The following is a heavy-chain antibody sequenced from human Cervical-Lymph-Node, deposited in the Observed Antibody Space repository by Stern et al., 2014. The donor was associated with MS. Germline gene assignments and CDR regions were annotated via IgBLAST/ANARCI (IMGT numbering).Heavy chain of an antibody. CDR3: ARRGGGYQYYYGMDV. D-gene: IGHD5-12*01. V-gene: IGHV4-39*01. J-gene: IGHJ6*02. CDR2: VYYGGTP. Sequence: QLPLQESGPGLVQPSETLSLTCSVSGGSIIASSYYWDWIRQPPGKGLEWIGSVYYGGTPYYTPPLKSRVTLSVDTSKTQFSLKLGSVTAADTAVYYCARRGGGYQYYYGMDVWGHGTTVIVSS. CDR1: GGSIIASSYY.